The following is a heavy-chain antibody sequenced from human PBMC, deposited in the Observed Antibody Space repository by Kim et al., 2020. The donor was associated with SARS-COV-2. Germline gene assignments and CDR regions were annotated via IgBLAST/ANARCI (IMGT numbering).Heavy chain of an antibody. CDR3: ARAVVGDWFDP. Sequence: TNYNPSLKSRVTISVDTSKNQFSLKLSSVTAADTAVYYCARAVVGDWFDPWGQGTLVTVSS. D-gene: IGHD2-15*01. V-gene: IGHV4-59*01. J-gene: IGHJ5*02. CDR2: T.